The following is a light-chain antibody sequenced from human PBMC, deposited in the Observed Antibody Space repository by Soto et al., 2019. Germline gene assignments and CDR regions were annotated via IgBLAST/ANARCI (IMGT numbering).Light chain of an antibody. CDR1: SSNIGSNN. CDR3: AAWDDRLSTWV. Sequence: QSALTQPPSASGTPGQRVTISCSGSSSNIGSNNVNWHQHIPGTAPKLLMSTNDQRPSGVPDRISGSKSGTSASLAISGLQSEDEADYYCAAWDDRLSTWVFGGVTKLTVL. V-gene: IGLV1-44*01. J-gene: IGLJ3*02. CDR2: TND.